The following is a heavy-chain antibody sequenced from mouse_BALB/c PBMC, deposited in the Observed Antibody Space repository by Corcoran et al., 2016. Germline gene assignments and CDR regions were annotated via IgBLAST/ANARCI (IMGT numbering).Heavy chain of an antibody. Sequence: LVKTGASVKISCKASGYSFTGYYMHWVKQSHGKSLEWIGYISGYNGATSYNQKFKGKATFTVDTSSSTAYMQFNSLTSEDSAVYYGARRDYDYWYVDVWGAGTTVTVSS. CDR3: ARRDYDYWYVDV. CDR2: ISGYNGAT. CDR1: GYSFTGYY. V-gene: IGHV1S34*01. J-gene: IGHJ1*01. D-gene: IGHD2-4*01.